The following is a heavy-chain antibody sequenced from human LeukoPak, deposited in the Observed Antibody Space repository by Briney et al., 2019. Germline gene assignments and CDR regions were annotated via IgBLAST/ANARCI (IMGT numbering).Heavy chain of an antibody. CDR3: AREGRPAGFYYGSGSYVWDY. CDR1: GGTFSSYA. Sequence: GASVKVSCKASGGTFSSYAISWVRQAPGQGLEWMGGIIPIFGTANYAQKFQGRVTITTDESTSIAYMELSSLRSEDTAVYYCAREGRPAGFYYGSGSYVWDYWGQGTLVTVSS. D-gene: IGHD3-10*01. V-gene: IGHV1-69*05. J-gene: IGHJ4*02. CDR2: IIPIFGTA.